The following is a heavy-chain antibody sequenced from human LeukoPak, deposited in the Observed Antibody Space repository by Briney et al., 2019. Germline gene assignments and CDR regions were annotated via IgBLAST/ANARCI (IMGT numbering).Heavy chain of an antibody. J-gene: IGHJ5*02. D-gene: IGHD2-15*01. CDR1: GGTFSSYA. CDR2: IIPIFGTA. CDR3: ASSTRCSSSSCFPAYNWFDP. Sequence: SVKVSCKASGGTFSSYAISWVRQAPGQGLEWMGGIIPIFGTANYAQKFQGRVTITADESTSTAYMELRSLRSEDTAVYYCASSTRCSSSSCFPAYNWFDPWGQGTLVTVSS. V-gene: IGHV1-69*13.